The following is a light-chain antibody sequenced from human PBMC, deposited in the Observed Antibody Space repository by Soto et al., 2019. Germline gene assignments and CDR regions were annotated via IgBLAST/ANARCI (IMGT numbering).Light chain of an antibody. CDR2: DTS. Sequence: EIVLTQSPGTLSLYTGERATLSSRASQSVGSTLNWYQQRPGQAPRLLIYDTSIRATGIPARFSGSGSGTEFTLTISSLQSEDFAVYYCQQYNNWPPLTFGGEGKVDIK. V-gene: IGKV3-15*01. CDR1: QSVGST. CDR3: QQYNNWPPLT. J-gene: IGKJ4*01.